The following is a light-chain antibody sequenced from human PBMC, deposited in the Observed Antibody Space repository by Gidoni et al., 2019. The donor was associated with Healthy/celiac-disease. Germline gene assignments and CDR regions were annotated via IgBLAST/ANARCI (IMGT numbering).Light chain of an antibody. V-gene: IGKV1-17*01. J-gene: IGKJ3*01. Sequence: DIQMTQSPSALSASVGDRVTITFRASQGIRNDLGWHQQNPGKAPKRLIYAASSLQRGLPSRFSGSGSGTAFTLKISCLQSEDFSSYYCLQHNSYPFTFGPGTKVDIK. CDR3: LQHNSYPFT. CDR2: AAS. CDR1: QGIRND.